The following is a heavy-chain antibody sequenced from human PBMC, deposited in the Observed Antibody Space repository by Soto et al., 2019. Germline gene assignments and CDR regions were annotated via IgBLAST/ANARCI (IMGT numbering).Heavy chain of an antibody. CDR2: IYYSGST. CDR3: ARLGLLSSPIVVVTATAAFQH. Sequence: NPSETLSLTCTVSGGSISSSSYYWGWIRQPPGKGLEWIGSIYYSGSTYYNPSLKSRVTISVDTSKNQFSLKLSSVTAADTAVYYCARLGLLSSPIVVVTATAAFQHWGQGTLVTVSS. J-gene: IGHJ1*01. CDR1: GGSISSSSYY. V-gene: IGHV4-39*01. D-gene: IGHD2-2*01.